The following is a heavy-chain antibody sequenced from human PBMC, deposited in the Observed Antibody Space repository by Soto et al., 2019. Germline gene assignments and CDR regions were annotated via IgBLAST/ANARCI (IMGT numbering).Heavy chain of an antibody. CDR2: IWYDGSNK. D-gene: IGHD2-2*01. CDR3: ARATIVVVPAAIDDAFDI. Sequence: QVQLVESGGGVVQPGRSLRLSCAASGFTFSSYGMHWVRQAPGKGLEWVAVIWYDGSNKYYADSVKGRFTISRDNSKNTLYLQMNSLRAEDTAVYYCARATIVVVPAAIDDAFDIRGQGTMVTVSS. V-gene: IGHV3-33*01. CDR1: GFTFSSYG. J-gene: IGHJ3*02.